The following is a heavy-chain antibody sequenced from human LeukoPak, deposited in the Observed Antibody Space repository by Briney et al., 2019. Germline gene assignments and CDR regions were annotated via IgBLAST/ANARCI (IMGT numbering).Heavy chain of an antibody. CDR3: ARDDILTGYHDSDYYYGMDV. D-gene: IGHD3-9*01. CDR2: INPIFGTA. CDR1: GGTFSSYA. Sequence: SVKVSCKASGGTFSSYAISWVRQAPGQGLEWMGGINPIFGTANYAQKFQGRVTITADESTSTAHMELSSLRSEDTAVYYCARDDILTGYHDSDYYYGMDVWGQGTTVTVSS. V-gene: IGHV1-69*13. J-gene: IGHJ6*02.